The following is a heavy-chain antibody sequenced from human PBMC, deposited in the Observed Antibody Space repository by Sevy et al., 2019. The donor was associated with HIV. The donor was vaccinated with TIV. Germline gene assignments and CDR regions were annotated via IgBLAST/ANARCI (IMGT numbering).Heavy chain of an antibody. CDR3: ATHAGIAAAGRVFDY. Sequence: GGSLRLSCVASGFTFSDHYMEWVRQAPGKGVEWVGRTRNKADGYTTEHAASVKGRFTISRDESKNSLYVQMNSLKAEDTAVYYCATHAGIAAAGRVFDYWGQGTLVTVSS. CDR1: GFTFSDHY. J-gene: IGHJ4*02. CDR2: TRNKADGYTT. V-gene: IGHV3-72*01. D-gene: IGHD6-13*01.